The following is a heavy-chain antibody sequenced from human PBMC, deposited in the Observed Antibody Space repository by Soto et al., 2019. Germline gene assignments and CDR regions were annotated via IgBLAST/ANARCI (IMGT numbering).Heavy chain of an antibody. CDR3: ARGDTVVVVAATVEFYWFDP. CDR1: GGSISSSSYY. CDR2: IYYSGST. J-gene: IGHJ5*02. D-gene: IGHD2-15*01. Sequence: QLHLQESGPGLVKPSETLSLTCTVSGGSISSSSYYWGWIRQPPGKGLELIGSIYYSGSTYYNPSLKSRVTISVDTSENQFSLKLTSVTAADTAVYYCARGDTVVVVAATVEFYWFDPWGQGALVTVSS. V-gene: IGHV4-39*01.